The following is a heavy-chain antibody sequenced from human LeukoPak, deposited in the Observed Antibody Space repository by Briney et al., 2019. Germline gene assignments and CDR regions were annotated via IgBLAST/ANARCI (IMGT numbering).Heavy chain of an antibody. CDR1: GFTFSDYY. J-gene: IGHJ6*02. V-gene: IGHV3-11*01. CDR3: GRGTGGSWGYGYGYPGNYGRDV. CDR2: VSSSGSTI. Sequence: PGGSLRLSCAASGFTFSDYYMSWIRQAPGKGLEWVSYVSSSGSTIYYADSVKGRFTISRDNAKNSLYLQMNSLRAEDTAVYYCGRGTGGSWGYGYGYPGNYGRDVWGQGTTVTVSS. D-gene: IGHD5-18*01.